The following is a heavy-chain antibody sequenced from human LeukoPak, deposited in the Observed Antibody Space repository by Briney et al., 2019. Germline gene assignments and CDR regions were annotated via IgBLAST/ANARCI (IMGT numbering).Heavy chain of an antibody. V-gene: IGHV4-30-4*08. D-gene: IGHD6-13*01. CDR1: GGSISSGDYY. CDR2: IYYSGST. J-gene: IGHJ4*02. Sequence: SQTLSLTCTVSGGSISSGDYYWSWIRQPPGKGLEWIGYIYYSGSTYYNPSLKSRVTISIDTSKNQFSLKLSSVTAADTAVYYCAGSSLYRSSWYFDYWGQGTLVTVSS. CDR3: AGSSLYRSSWYFDY.